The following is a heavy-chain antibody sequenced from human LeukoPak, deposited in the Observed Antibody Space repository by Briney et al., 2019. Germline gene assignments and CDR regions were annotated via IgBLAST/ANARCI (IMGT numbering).Heavy chain of an antibody. Sequence: GGSLRLSCAASGFTFSRYSMNWVRQAPGKGLEWVASISSAGTFIYSADSVKGRFTISRDTAKNSLFLEMNSLRAEDTAIYYCARDYFDSSDYPQTYYYYYMDVWGKGTTVTVSS. CDR1: GFTFSRYS. CDR3: ARDYFDSSDYPQTYYYYYMDV. D-gene: IGHD3-22*01. CDR2: ISSAGTFI. V-gene: IGHV3-21*01. J-gene: IGHJ6*03.